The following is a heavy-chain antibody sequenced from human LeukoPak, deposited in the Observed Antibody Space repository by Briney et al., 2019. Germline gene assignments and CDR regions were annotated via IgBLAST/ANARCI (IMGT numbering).Heavy chain of an antibody. CDR3: ALLGYEFWSGPTFFDY. J-gene: IGHJ4*02. CDR2: ISGSGGST. CDR1: GFTFSSYA. D-gene: IGHD3-3*01. Sequence: GGSLRLSYAASGFTFSSYAMSWVRQAPGKGLEWVSAISGSGGSTYYADSVKGRFTISRDNSKNTLYLQMNSLRAEDTAVYYCALLGYEFWSGPTFFDYWGQGTLVTVSS. V-gene: IGHV3-23*01.